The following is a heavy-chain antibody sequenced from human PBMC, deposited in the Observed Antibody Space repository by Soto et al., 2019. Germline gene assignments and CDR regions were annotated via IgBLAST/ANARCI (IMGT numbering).Heavy chain of an antibody. D-gene: IGHD6-6*01. CDR1: GYTFTSYG. CDR3: AREGGVEQLVRDYYYYYGMDV. Sequence: QVQLVQSGAEVKKPGASVKVSCKASGYTFTSYGISWVRQAPGQGLEWMGWISAYNGNTNYAQKLQGRVTMTTDTSTSTAYMELRSLRSDDTAVYYCAREGGVEQLVRDYYYYYGMDVWGQGTTVTVSS. V-gene: IGHV1-18*04. J-gene: IGHJ6*02. CDR2: ISAYNGNT.